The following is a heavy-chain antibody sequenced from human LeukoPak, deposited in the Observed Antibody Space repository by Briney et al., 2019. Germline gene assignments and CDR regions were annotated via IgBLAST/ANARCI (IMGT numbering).Heavy chain of an antibody. D-gene: IGHD2-15*01. V-gene: IGHV1-2*04. CDR3: ARSRASGGSYRDAFDI. CDR2: INLNSGGT. Sequence: GASVKVSCKASGYTFTGYYMHWVRQAPGQGLEWMGWINLNSGGTNYAQKFQGWVTMTRDTSISTAYMELSRLRSDDTAVYYCARSRASGGSYRDAFDIWGQGTMVTVSS. J-gene: IGHJ3*02. CDR1: GYTFTGYY.